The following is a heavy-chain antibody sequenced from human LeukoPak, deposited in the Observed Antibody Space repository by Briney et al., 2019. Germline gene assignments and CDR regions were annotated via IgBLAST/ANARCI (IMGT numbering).Heavy chain of an antibody. V-gene: IGHV3-23*01. CDR1: GFIFSSYW. J-gene: IGHJ6*03. CDR2: ISGSGGST. CDR3: AKDSKIVGPTFRSYHYMDV. Sequence: GGSLRLSCAASGFIFSSYWMSWVRQAPGKGLEWVSGISGSGGSTYYADSVKGRFTISRDNSKKTLYLQMNSLRAEDTAVYYCAKDSKIVGPTFRSYHYMDVWGKGTTVTVSS. D-gene: IGHD1-26*01.